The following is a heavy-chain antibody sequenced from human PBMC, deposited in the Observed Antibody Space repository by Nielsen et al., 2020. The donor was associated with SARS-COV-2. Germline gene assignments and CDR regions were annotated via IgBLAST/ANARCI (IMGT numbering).Heavy chain of an antibody. V-gene: IGHV3-74*01. CDR2: INSDGSST. J-gene: IGHJ5*02. CDR3: ATLFDP. Sequence: GEPLKISCAASGFTFDDYGMSWVRQAPGKGLVWVSRINSDGSSTSYADSVKGRFTISRDNAKNTLYLQMNSLRAEDTAVYYCATLFDPWGQGTLVTVSS. CDR1: GFTFDDYG.